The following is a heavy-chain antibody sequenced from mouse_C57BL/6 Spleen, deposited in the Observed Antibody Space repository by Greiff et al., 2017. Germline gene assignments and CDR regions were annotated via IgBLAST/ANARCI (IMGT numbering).Heavy chain of an antibody. Sequence: EVQLQQSGPVLVKPGASVKMSCKASGYTFTDYYMNWVKQSHGKSLEWIGVINPYNGGTSYNQKFKGKATLTVDKSSSTAYMELNSLTSEDSAVYYCARGNYYDPLDYWGQGTTLTVSS. D-gene: IGHD2-4*01. CDR2: INPYNGGT. CDR3: ARGNYYDPLDY. CDR1: GYTFTDYY. J-gene: IGHJ2*01. V-gene: IGHV1-19*01.